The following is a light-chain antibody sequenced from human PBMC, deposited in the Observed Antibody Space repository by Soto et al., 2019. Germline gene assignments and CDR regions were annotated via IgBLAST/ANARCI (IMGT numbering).Light chain of an antibody. CDR3: SSYTSISTYV. J-gene: IGLJ1*01. Sequence: QSALTQPASVSGSPGQSVTISCTGTSSDVGGYNYVSWYQHHPGKAPKLMIYEVSNRPSGVSNRFSGSKSGNTASLTISLHQAEDEADYYCSSYTSISTYVFGTGTKLTVL. V-gene: IGLV2-14*01. CDR2: EVS. CDR1: SSDVGGYNY.